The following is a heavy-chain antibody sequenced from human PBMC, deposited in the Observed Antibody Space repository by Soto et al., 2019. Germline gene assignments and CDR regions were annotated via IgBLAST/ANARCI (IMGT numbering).Heavy chain of an antibody. J-gene: IGHJ4*02. CDR2: VYYSGST. Sequence: QVQLQESGPGLVKPSETLSLTCTVSGGSVSSDSYYWSWIRQPPGKGPEWIGYVYYSGSTNNNPSRKSRVAISVDTSKNQFSLKLRSVTAADTAVYYCARLDCVSNTCQFDYWGQGTLVTVSS. D-gene: IGHD2-2*01. V-gene: IGHV4-61*01. CDR3: ARLDCVSNTCQFDY. CDR1: GGSVSSDSYY.